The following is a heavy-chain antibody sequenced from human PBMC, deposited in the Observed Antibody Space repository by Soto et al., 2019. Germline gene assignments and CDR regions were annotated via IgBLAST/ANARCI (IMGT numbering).Heavy chain of an antibody. Sequence: QVQLVQSGAEVKKPGASVKVSCKASGYTYTGYGISWVRQAPGQGLEWMGWITVYNGNTNYAQKLQGRVTMTTDTSTCTAYMEPRSLRSDDTAVYYCARVVGAFEYWGQGTLVTVSS. CDR2: ITVYNGNT. D-gene: IGHD1-26*01. J-gene: IGHJ4*02. V-gene: IGHV1-18*04. CDR3: ARVVGAFEY. CDR1: GYTYTGYG.